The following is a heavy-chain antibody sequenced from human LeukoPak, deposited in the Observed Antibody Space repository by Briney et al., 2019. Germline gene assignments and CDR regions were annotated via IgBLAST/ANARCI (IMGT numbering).Heavy chain of an antibody. CDR3: ARDSRPRYYYGSGSYYKGAADY. J-gene: IGHJ4*02. CDR2: ISSSSSYI. Sequence: GGSLRLSCAASGFTFSSYSMNWVRQAPGKGLEWVSSISSSSSYIYYADSVKGRFTISRDNAKNSLYLQMNSLRAEDTAVYYCARDSRPRYYYGSGSYYKGAADYWGQGTLVTVSS. CDR1: GFTFSSYS. V-gene: IGHV3-21*01. D-gene: IGHD3-10*01.